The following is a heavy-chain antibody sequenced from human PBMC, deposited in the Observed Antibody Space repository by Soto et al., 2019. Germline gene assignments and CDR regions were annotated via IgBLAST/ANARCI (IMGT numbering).Heavy chain of an antibody. CDR3: ARDSCSSTSCYTPPYYYYYGMDV. CDR1: GYTFTSYG. V-gene: IGHV1-18*04. D-gene: IGHD2-2*02. J-gene: IGHJ6*02. Sequence: GASVKVSCKASGYTFTSYGISWVRQAPGQGLEWMGWISAYNGNTNYAQKLQGRVTMTTDTSTSTAYMELRSLRSDDTAVYYCARDSCSSTSCYTPPYYYYYGMDVWGQGTTVTVSS. CDR2: ISAYNGNT.